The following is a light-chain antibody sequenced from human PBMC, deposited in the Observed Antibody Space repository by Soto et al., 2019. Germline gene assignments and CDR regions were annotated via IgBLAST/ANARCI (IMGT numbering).Light chain of an antibody. J-gene: IGLJ1*01. Sequence: QSALTHPHSASGTPGQRVTISCSESSSNIGTSSVHWFQQLPGTAPKLLISTTNQRPSGVPERFSGSKSGTSASLAISGLQSEDEADYYCAAWDDSLNGHVFGTGTKVTVL. CDR3: AAWDDSLNGHV. CDR2: TTN. V-gene: IGLV1-44*01. CDR1: SSNIGTSS.